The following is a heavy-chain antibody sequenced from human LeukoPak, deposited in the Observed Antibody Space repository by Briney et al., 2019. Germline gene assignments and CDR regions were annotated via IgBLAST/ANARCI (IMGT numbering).Heavy chain of an antibody. V-gene: IGHV1-69*04. CDR2: IIPILGIA. Sequence: SVKVSCKASGGTFSSYAISWVRQAPGQGLEWVGRIIPILGIANYAQKFQGRVTITADKSTSTAYMELSSLRSEDTAVYYCARADSSDYYYDSSGPNWFDPWGQGTLVTVSS. J-gene: IGHJ5*02. CDR1: GGTFSSYA. D-gene: IGHD3-22*01. CDR3: ARADSSDYYYDSSGPNWFDP.